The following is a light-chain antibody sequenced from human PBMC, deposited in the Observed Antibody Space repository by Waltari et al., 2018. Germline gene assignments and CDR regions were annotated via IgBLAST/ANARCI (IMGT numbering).Light chain of an antibody. J-gene: IGLJ2*01. CDR2: EVN. V-gene: IGLV2-8*01. CDR3: SSYAGSNNL. CDR1: SSDVGDYNS. Sequence: QSALTQPPSASGSPGQSVTISCTGTSSDVGDYNSVSWYHHPPGKAPKLMIYEVNKRPSGVPDRFSASKSGNTASLTVSGLQAEDEADYYCSSYAGSNNLFGGGTKLTVL.